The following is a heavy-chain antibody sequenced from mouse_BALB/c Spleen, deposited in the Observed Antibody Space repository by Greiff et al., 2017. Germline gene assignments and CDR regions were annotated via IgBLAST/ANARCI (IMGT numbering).Heavy chain of an antibody. V-gene: IGHV1-7*01. J-gene: IGHJ2*01. D-gene: IGHD2-4*01. CDR2: INPSTGYT. CDR3: ARTTMITTPYFDY. Sequence: QVQLKQSGAELAKPGASVKMSCKASGYTFTSYWMHWVKQRPGQGLEWIGYINPSTGYTEYNQKFKDKATLTADKSSSTAYMQLSSLTSEDSAVYYCARTTMITTPYFDYWGQGTTLTVSS. CDR1: GYTFTSYW.